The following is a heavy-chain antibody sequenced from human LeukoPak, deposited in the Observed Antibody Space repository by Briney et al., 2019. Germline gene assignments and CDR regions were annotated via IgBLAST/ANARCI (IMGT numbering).Heavy chain of an antibody. CDR3: ARDLFGVLPFDY. CDR1: RFTFSSYS. D-gene: IGHD3-3*01. Sequence: GGSLRLSCAASRFTFSSYSMNRVRQAPGKGLEWVSYISSGSNTVYYADSVKGRFTISRDNAKNSLYLQMNSLRAEDTAVYYCARDLFGVLPFDYWGQGALVTVSS. CDR2: ISSGSNTV. J-gene: IGHJ4*02. V-gene: IGHV3-48*01.